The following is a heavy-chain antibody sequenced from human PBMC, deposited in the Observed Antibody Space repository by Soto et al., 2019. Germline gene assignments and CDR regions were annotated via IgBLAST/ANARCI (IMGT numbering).Heavy chain of an antibody. CDR3: AKVFSPEGGNYFDH. CDR2: ISNSFSDGNT. J-gene: IGHJ4*02. V-gene: IGHV3-23*01. CDR1: GFTFSNYA. Sequence: EVQLLESGGGVVQPGGSLRLSCAASGFTFSNYAMDWVRQAPGKGLEWVSAISNSFSDGNTHYADSVKGRFTISRDNDKNTVFLEMNSLRAEDTAVYYCAKVFSPEGGNYFDHWGQGTLVTVSS.